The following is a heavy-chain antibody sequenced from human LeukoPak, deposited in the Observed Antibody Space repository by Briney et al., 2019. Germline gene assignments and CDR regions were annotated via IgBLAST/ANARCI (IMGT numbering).Heavy chain of an antibody. D-gene: IGHD3-22*01. J-gene: IGHJ3*02. CDR3: ARSGTTYYYDSGSRI. Sequence: TGGSLRLSCAASGFTFSDYWMHWVRQVPGKGLVWVSRMGYDGTSTSYADYVKGRFTISRDNAKNSLYLQMNSLRAEDTAVYYCARSGTTYYYDSGSRIWGQGTMVTVSS. CDR1: GFTFSDYW. CDR2: MGYDGTST. V-gene: IGHV3-74*01.